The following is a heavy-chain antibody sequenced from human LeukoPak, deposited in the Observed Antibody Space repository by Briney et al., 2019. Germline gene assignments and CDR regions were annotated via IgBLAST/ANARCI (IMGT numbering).Heavy chain of an antibody. CDR1: GGSISSSHYY. V-gene: IGHV4-39*01. D-gene: IGHD3-16*02. CDR3: ARHSSADYLWGTYRQDLFHY. J-gene: IGHJ4*02. CDR2: IYYTGST. Sequence: SETLSLTCTVSGGSISSSHYYWGWIRQPPGKGLEWIGSIYYTGSTYYNPSLKSRVTISVDTSKNQFSLTLNSVTAADTAVYYCARHSSADYLWGTYRQDLFHYWGQGTLVTVSS.